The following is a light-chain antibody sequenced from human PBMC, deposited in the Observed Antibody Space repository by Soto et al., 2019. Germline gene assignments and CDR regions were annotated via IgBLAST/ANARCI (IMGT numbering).Light chain of an antibody. CDR2: EVS. J-gene: IGLJ2*01. V-gene: IGLV2-14*01. CDR3: SSYRSSSTLG. Sequence: QSVLTQPASVSGSPGQAITISCPGTSSDVRADNYVSWYQQHPRKAPTHMMYEVSNRHSGFSNRFSGSKSGNTASLTISGLQAEDEAEYYCSSYRSSSTLGFGGGTKVTVL. CDR1: SSDVRADNY.